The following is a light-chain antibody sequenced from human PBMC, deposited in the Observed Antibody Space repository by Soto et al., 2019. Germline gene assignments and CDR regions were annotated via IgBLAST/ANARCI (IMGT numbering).Light chain of an antibody. V-gene: IGKV3-11*01. Sequence: EIVLTQSPATLSLSPGERATLSCRASQSVSSYLAWYQQKPGQAPRLLIYDASNRATGIPARFSGGGSGTDFNLTISSLVPEDFAVYYCQQRFNWPRFTFGQGTKLEIK. J-gene: IGKJ2*01. CDR1: QSVSSY. CDR2: DAS. CDR3: QQRFNWPRFT.